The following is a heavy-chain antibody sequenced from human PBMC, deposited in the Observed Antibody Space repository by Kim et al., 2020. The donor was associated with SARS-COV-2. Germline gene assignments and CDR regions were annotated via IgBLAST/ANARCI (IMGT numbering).Heavy chain of an antibody. J-gene: IGHJ5*02. D-gene: IGHD6-13*01. Sequence: AAPVKGRFTISRDDSKNTLYLQMNRLKTEDTAVYYCTTGWYSSSWYWFDPWGQGTLVTASS. V-gene: IGHV3-15*01. CDR3: TTGWYSSSWYWFDP.